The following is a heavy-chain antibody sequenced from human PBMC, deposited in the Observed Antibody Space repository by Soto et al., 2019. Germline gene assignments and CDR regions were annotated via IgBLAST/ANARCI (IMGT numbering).Heavy chain of an antibody. CDR2: IIPIFGTA. V-gene: IGHV1-69*13. J-gene: IGHJ6*02. CDR1: GGTFSSYS. D-gene: IGHD3-9*01. Sequence: RASVKVSCKASGGTFSSYSISWVRQAPGQGLEWMGGIIPIFGTANYAQKFQGRVTITADESTSTAYMELSSLRSEDTAVYYCARGLNYDILTGLDSYYYYYGMDVWGQGTTV. CDR3: ARGLNYDILTGLDSYYYYYGMDV.